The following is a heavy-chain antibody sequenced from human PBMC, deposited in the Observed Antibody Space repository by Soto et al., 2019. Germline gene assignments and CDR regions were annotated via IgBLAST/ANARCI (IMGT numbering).Heavy chain of an antibody. CDR1: GGSISSSSYY. D-gene: IGHD6-19*01. J-gene: IGHJ3*02. CDR2: IYYSGST. CDR3: ARPRYSSGWDRGSAFDI. Sequence: PSKTLSLTCTVSGGSISSSSYYWGWIRQPPGKGLEWIGSIYYSGSTYYNPSLKSRVTISVDTSKNQFSLKLSSVTAADTAVYYCARPRYSSGWDRGSAFDIWGQGTMVTVSS. V-gene: IGHV4-39*01.